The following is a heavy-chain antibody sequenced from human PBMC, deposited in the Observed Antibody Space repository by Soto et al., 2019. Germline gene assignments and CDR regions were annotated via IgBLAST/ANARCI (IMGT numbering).Heavy chain of an antibody. Sequence: EVQLVESGGGLVKPGGSLRLSCAASGFIFSGYSMNWVRQAPGKGLEWVSSMSFSTGNIYYADSVKGRFTISRDNTKNSLYLQMDSLRAEDTAIYYCARSKASAAAVGYGGQGTLVTVSS. CDR2: MSFSTGNI. D-gene: IGHD6-13*01. V-gene: IGHV3-21*01. CDR3: ARSKASAAAVGY. J-gene: IGHJ4*02. CDR1: GFIFSGYS.